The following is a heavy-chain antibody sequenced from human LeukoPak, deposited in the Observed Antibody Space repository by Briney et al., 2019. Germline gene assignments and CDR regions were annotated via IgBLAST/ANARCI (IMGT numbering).Heavy chain of an antibody. Sequence: SETLSLTCTVSGYSISSGYYWGWIRQPPGKGLEWIGSIYHSGSTYYNPSLKSRVTISVDTSKNQFSLKLSSVTAADTAVYYCARNPYSNYYWFDPWGQGTLVTVSS. CDR3: ARNPYSNYYWFDP. CDR2: IYHSGST. D-gene: IGHD4-11*01. J-gene: IGHJ5*02. CDR1: GYSISSGYY. V-gene: IGHV4-38-2*02.